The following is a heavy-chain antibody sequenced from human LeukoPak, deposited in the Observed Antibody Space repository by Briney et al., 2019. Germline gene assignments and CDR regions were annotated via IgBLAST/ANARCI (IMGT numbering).Heavy chain of an antibody. CDR3: ARFYYDSSGYYPEG. CDR2: VSAYNGNT. Sequence: GASVKVSCKASGYTFTSYGISWVRQAPGQGLEWMGWVSAYNGNTNYAQKLQGRVTMTTDTSTSTAYMELRSLRSDDTAVYYCARFYYDSSGYYPEGWGQGTLVTVSS. CDR1: GYTFTSYG. J-gene: IGHJ4*02. V-gene: IGHV1-18*01. D-gene: IGHD3-22*01.